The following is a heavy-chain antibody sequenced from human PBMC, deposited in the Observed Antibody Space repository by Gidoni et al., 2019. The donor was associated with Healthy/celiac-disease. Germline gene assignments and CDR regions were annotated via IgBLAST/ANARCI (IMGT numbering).Heavy chain of an antibody. J-gene: IGHJ4*02. D-gene: IGHD3-22*01. CDR1: GLPFDDYP. CDR3: AKDSGGYYFLMDY. CDR2: ISWDGGST. V-gene: IGHV3-43*01. Sequence: EVQLVESGGVVVQHGGSLSVSCAAAGLPFDDYPLPWVRQDPGKGLEWVSLISWDGGSTYYADSVKGRFTISRDNSKNSLYLQMNSLRTEDTALYYCAKDSGGYYFLMDYWGQGTLVTVSS.